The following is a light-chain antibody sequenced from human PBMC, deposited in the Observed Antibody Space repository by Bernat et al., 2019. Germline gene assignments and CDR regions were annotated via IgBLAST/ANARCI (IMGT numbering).Light chain of an antibody. Sequence: DIQMTQSPSSLSASVGDRVTITCQASQDISNSLNWYQQKPGKAPKLLIYDASNLETGVPSRFSGSGSGTAFTFTISSLQPEDIATYYCQQYDNLVLTFGGGTKVEIK. CDR3: QQYDNLVLT. CDR1: QDISNS. CDR2: DAS. V-gene: IGKV1-33*01. J-gene: IGKJ4*01.